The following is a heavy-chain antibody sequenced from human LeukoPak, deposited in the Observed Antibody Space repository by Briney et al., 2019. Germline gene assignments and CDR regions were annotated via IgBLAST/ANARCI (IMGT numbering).Heavy chain of an antibody. D-gene: IGHD3-10*01. CDR1: GYSISSGYH. CDR2: IYRSGST. Sequence: SETLSLTCIVSGYSISSGYHWGWIRQPPGKGLEWIGSIYRSGSTYYNPSLKSRVTISVDTSKNQFSLKLTSVTAADTAVYYCARVTMVRGTDYWGQGTLVTVSS. V-gene: IGHV4-38-2*02. J-gene: IGHJ4*02. CDR3: ARVTMVRGTDY.